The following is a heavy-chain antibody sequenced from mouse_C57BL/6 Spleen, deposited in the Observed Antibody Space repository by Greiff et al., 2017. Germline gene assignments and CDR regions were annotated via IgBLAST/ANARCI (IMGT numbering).Heavy chain of an antibody. CDR1: GFTFSSYG. D-gene: IGHD1-1*01. J-gene: IGHJ2*01. V-gene: IGHV5-6*01. Sequence: EVQRVESGGDLVKPGGSLKLSCAASGFTFSSYGMSWVRQTPDKRLEWVATISSGGSYTYYPDSVKGRFTISRDNAKNTLYLQMSSLKSEDTAMYYCARHEDYGSSFFDYWGQGTTLTVSS. CDR2: ISSGGSYT. CDR3: ARHEDYGSSFFDY.